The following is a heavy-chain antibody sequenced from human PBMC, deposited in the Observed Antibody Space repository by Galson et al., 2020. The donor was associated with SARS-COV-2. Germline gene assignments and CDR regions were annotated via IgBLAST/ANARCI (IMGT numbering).Heavy chain of an antibody. V-gene: IGHV1-24*01. CDR1: GYTLTELS. CDR2: FDPEDGDT. CDR3: ATGISGSSHKNNWFDP. Sequence: ASVTVSCKVSGYTLTELSMHWVRQDPGKGLEWMGGFDPEDGDTIYAQKFQGRVTMTEDTSTDTTYMERSSLRSEDTAVYHCATGISGSSHKNNWFDPWGQGTLVTVSS. D-gene: IGHD6-13*01. J-gene: IGHJ5*02.